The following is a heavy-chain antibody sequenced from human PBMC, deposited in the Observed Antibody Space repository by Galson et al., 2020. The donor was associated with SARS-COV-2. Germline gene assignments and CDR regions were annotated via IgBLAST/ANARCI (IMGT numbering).Heavy chain of an antibody. J-gene: IGHJ3*01. CDR3: ARAGYSSTWTLGEAFDV. Sequence: GESLKIPCAASGFTFSDFGMHWVRQFPGKGLEWVAVISTDGNNKYAADSVKGRFTISRDNSKNTLYLQMSSLRPEDTAVYFCARAGYSSTWTLGEAFDVWGQGTLVTVSS. V-gene: IGHV3-30*03. CDR2: ISTDGNNK. D-gene: IGHD6-13*01. CDR1: GFTFSDFG.